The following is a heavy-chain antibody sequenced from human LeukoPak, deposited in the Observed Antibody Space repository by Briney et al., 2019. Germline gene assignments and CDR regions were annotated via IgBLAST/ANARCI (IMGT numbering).Heavy chain of an antibody. Sequence: GGSLRLSCAASGFTFSSYWMHWVRQAPGKGLVWVSRINSDGSSTSYADSVKGRFTISRDNAKNTLYLQMNSLRAEDTAVYYCARDRYCSGGSCYNSHYFGYWGQGTLVTVSS. J-gene: IGHJ4*02. CDR2: INSDGSST. V-gene: IGHV3-74*01. CDR1: GFTFSSYW. CDR3: ARDRYCSGGSCYNSHYFGY. D-gene: IGHD2-15*01.